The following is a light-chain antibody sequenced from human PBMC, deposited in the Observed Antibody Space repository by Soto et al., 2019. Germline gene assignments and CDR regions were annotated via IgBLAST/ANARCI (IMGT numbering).Light chain of an antibody. J-gene: IGKJ1*01. V-gene: IGKV1-5*03. CDR1: QSIDTW. CDR3: QQYNSDRA. CDR2: KAS. Sequence: DIQMTQFPSTLPASVGDRVTITCRASQSIDTWLAWHQQKPGQAPKLLISKASSLESGVPSRFSGSGSGTEFTLTISSLQPDDSATYYCQQYNSDRAFGQGTKVEI.